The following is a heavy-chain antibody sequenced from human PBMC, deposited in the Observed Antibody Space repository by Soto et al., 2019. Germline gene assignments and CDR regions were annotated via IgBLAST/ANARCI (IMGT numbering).Heavy chain of an antibody. Sequence: ASVKVSCKASGYTFTSYYMHWVRQAPGQGLEWMGIINPSGGSTSYAQKFLGRVTMTRDTSTSTVYMELSSLRSEDTAVYYCAREDIFLVPAAMNSEYFDYWGQGTLVPVSS. J-gene: IGHJ4*02. D-gene: IGHD2-2*01. V-gene: IGHV1-46*03. CDR2: INPSGGST. CDR1: GYTFTSYY. CDR3: AREDIFLVPAAMNSEYFDY.